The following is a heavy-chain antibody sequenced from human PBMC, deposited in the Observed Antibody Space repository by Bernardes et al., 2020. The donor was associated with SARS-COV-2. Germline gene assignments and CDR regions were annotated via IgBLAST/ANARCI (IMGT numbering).Heavy chain of an antibody. Sequence: TLSLTCTVSGGSISSSSYYWGWIRQPPGKGLEWIGSIYYSGSTYYNPSLKSRVTISVDTSKNQFSLKLSSVTATDTAVYYCAPYGSGSYRGFDYWGQGTLVTVSS. J-gene: IGHJ4*02. D-gene: IGHD3-10*01. CDR1: GGSISSSSYY. V-gene: IGHV4-39*01. CDR3: APYGSGSYRGFDY. CDR2: IYYSGST.